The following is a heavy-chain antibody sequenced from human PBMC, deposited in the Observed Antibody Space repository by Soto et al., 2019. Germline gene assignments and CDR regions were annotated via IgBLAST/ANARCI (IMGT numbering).Heavy chain of an antibody. D-gene: IGHD4-17*01. CDR1: GGSISSGVYY. CDR2: IYYSGST. J-gene: IGHJ6*02. CDR3: ARDIPSPFYGGFYYYYGMDV. V-gene: IGHV4-31*03. Sequence: QVQLQESGPGLVKPSQTLSLTCTVSGGSISSGVYYWSWIRQHPGKGLEWIGYIYYSGSTYYNPPLKSRVTISVDTSKNQFSLKLSSVTAADTAVYYCARDIPSPFYGGFYYYYGMDVWGQGTTVTVSS.